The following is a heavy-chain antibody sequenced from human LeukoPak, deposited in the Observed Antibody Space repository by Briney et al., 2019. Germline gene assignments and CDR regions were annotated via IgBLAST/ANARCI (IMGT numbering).Heavy chain of an antibody. CDR1: GYTFTSYY. CDR2: INPSGGST. CDR3: AREKREYYYDSSGCLRA. J-gene: IGHJ4*02. Sequence: GASVKVSCKASGYTFTSYYMHWVRQAPGQGLEWMGIINPSGGSTSYAQKFQGRVTVTRDTSTSTVYMELSSLRSEDTAVYYCAREKREYYYDSSGCLRAWGQGTLVTVSS. D-gene: IGHD3-22*01. V-gene: IGHV1-46*01.